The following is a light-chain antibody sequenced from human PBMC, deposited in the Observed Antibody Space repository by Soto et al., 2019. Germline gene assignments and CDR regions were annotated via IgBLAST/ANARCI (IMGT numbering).Light chain of an antibody. CDR2: LGS. J-gene: IGKJ1*01. CDR3: MQALQTPWA. Sequence: DIVMTQSPLSLPVTPGEPASISCRSSQSLLQTNGYNYLDWYLQKPGQSPQLLIYLGSNRASGVPDRFSGSGSGTDFTLKISRVEAEDVGVYYCMQALQTPWAFGQGTKVESK. V-gene: IGKV2-28*01. CDR1: QSLLQTNGYNY.